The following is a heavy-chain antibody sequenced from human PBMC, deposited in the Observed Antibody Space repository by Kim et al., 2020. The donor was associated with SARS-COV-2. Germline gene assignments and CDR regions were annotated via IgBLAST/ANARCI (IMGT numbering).Heavy chain of an antibody. CDR2: INHSGST. CDR3: ARGPPRGISIKQQYYFDY. J-gene: IGHJ4*02. D-gene: IGHD6-13*01. CDR1: GGSFSGYY. Sequence: SETLSLTCAVYGGSFSGYYWSWIRQPPGKGLEWIGEINHSGSTNYNPSLKSRVTISVDTSKNQFSLKLSSVTAADTAVYYCARGPPRGISIKQQYYFDYWGQGTLVTVSS. V-gene: IGHV4-34*01.